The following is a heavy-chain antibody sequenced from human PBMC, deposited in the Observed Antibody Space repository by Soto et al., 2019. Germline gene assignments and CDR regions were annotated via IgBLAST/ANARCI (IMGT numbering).Heavy chain of an antibody. D-gene: IGHD2-15*01. CDR1: GFTFSSYA. J-gene: IGHJ4*02. Sequence: PGGSLRLSCAAYGFTFSSYAMSWVRQAPGKGLEWVSGIVGSGSSTYYADSVKGRFTISRDNSKNTLYLQMNSLRADDTALYYCAKAGGDCSGGSCYSNQGDYWGQGTLVTVSS. CDR2: IVGSGSST. V-gene: IGHV3-23*01. CDR3: AKAGGDCSGGSCYSNQGDY.